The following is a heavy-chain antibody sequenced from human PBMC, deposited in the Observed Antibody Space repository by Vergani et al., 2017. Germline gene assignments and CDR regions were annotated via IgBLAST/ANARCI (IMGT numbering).Heavy chain of an antibody. Sequence: QVQLVQSGAEVKKPGASVKVSCKASGYTFTGYYMHWVRQAPGQGREWMGWINPNSGGKNYAQKFQGRVTMTRDTSISTAYMELSRLRSDDTAVYYCARDQFPYTVTTFGDYWGQGTLVTVSS. D-gene: IGHD4-11*01. CDR1: GYTFTGYY. V-gene: IGHV1-2*02. CDR3: ARDQFPYTVTTFGDY. J-gene: IGHJ4*02. CDR2: INPNSGGK.